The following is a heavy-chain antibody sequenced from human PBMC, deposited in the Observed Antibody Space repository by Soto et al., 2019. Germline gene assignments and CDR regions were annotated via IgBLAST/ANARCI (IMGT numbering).Heavy chain of an antibody. Sequence: GGSLRLSCAASGFTFSTYAMSWVRQAPGKGLEWVSLISGSAGRTYYGDSVKGRFTISRDNSRNTVYLQMNSLRAEDTALYYCAKVGLYYDGTGYYYFDYWGQGMLVTVSS. CDR2: ISGSAGRT. J-gene: IGHJ4*02. CDR1: GFTFSTYA. V-gene: IGHV3-23*01. D-gene: IGHD3-22*01. CDR3: AKVGLYYDGTGYYYFDY.